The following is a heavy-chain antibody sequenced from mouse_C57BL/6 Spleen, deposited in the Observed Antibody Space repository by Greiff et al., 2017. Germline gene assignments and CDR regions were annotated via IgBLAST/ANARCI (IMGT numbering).Heavy chain of an antibody. D-gene: IGHD3-2*02. V-gene: IGHV1-18*01. CDR1: GYTFTDYN. CDR3: AREGPYSSGSFDY. Sequence: EVQLQQSGPELVKPGASVKIPCKASGYTFTDYNMDWVKQSHGKSLEWIGDINPNNGGTNYNQKFKGKATLTVDKSSSTAYMELRSLTSEDTAVYYCAREGPYSSGSFDYWGQGTTLTVSS. CDR2: INPNNGGT. J-gene: IGHJ2*01.